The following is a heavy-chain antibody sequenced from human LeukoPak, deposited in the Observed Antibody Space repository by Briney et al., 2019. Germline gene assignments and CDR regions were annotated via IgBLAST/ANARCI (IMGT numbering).Heavy chain of an antibody. CDR1: GFTVSSSY. J-gene: IGHJ6*03. CDR3: VRDRYSSSYYYYYMDF. V-gene: IGHV3-66*03. D-gene: IGHD6-6*01. CDR2: IYSSGTT. Sequence: GGSLRLSCAAAGFTVSSSYMSWVRQAPGKGLEWVSAIYSSGTTYYADSVQGRFTISRDSSRNTLYLQLNGLRAEDTAVYYCVRDRYSSSYYYYYMDFWGKGTTVTVSS.